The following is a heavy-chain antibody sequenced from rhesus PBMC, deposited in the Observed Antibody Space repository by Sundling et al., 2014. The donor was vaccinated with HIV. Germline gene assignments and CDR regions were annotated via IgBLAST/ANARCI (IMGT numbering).Heavy chain of an antibody. J-gene: IGHJ6*01. D-gene: IGHD2-2*01. Sequence: EVQLVESGGGLVQPGGSLRLSCAASGFTFSTYGMHWVRQAPGKGLEWISVISSGGGGTYYADSVRGRFTISRDNSKNTLSLQMNSLRTEDTAVYYCAKVGGFCTTTTCPNYGLDSWGQGVVVTVSS. CDR3: AKVGGFCTTTTCPNYGLDS. V-gene: IGHV3S42*01. CDR1: GFTFSTYG. CDR2: ISSGGGGT.